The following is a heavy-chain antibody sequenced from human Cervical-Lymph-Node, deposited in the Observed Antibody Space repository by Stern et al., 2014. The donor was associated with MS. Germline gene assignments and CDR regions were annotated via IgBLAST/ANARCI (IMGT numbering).Heavy chain of an antibody. J-gene: IGHJ4*02. CDR1: GFTFDDYA. V-gene: IGHV3-9*01. D-gene: IGHD6-13*01. Sequence: EVQLVESGGGLVQPGRSLRLSCAASGFTFDDYAMHWVRQAPGKGLEWVSGISWNSGSIGYADSGKGRFTISRDNAKNSLYLQMNSLRAEDTALYYCAKDIRGERIAADEFDYWGQGTLVTVSS. CDR3: AKDIRGERIAADEFDY. CDR2: ISWNSGSI.